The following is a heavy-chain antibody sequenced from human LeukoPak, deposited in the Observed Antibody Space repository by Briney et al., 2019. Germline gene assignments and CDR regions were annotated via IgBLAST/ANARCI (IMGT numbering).Heavy chain of an antibody. CDR3: AKRTGTGWFDY. D-gene: IGHD1-14*01. CDR1: GFTFSSYA. Sequence: PGGSLRFSCVASGFTFSSYAMSWVRQAPGKGLEWVSTIASGGSTYYADSVKARFTISRDDSKITLYLQLSTLRAEDTAVYFCAKRTGTGWFDYWGQGTLVTVSS. V-gene: IGHV3-23*01. J-gene: IGHJ4*02. CDR2: IASGGST.